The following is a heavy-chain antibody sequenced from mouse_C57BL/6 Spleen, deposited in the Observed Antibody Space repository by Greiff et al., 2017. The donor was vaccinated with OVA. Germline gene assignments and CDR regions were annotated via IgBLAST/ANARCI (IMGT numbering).Heavy chain of an antibody. Sequence: QVQLQQSDAELVKPGASVKISCKVSGYTFTDHTIHWMKQRPEQGLEWIGYIYPRDGSTKYNEKFKGKATLTADKSSSTAYMQLNSLTYEDAAVYFCAKEDLRAGFAYWGQGTLVTVSA. CDR2: IYPRDGST. D-gene: IGHD3-3*01. J-gene: IGHJ3*01. CDR3: AKEDLRAGFAY. CDR1: GYTFTDHT. V-gene: IGHV1-78*01.